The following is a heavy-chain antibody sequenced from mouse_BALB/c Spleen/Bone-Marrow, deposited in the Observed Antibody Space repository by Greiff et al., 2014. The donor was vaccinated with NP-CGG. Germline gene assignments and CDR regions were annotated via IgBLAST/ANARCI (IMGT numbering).Heavy chain of an antibody. J-gene: IGHJ2*01. Sequence: VQLKESGPELVKPGASVKMSCKASGYTFTDYYMDWVKQSHGESFEWIGRVNPYNGGTSYNQKFKGKATLTVDKSSSTAYMELNSLTSEDSAVYYCARGIYYGNYFDYWGQGTTLTVS. D-gene: IGHD2-1*01. V-gene: IGHV1-19*01. CDR3: ARGIYYGNYFDY. CDR2: VNPYNGGT. CDR1: GYTFTDYY.